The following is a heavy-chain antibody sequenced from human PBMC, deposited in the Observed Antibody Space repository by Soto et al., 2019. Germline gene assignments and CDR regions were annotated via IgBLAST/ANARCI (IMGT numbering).Heavy chain of an antibody. CDR1: GFSLSDHY. D-gene: IGHD3-22*01. V-gene: IGHV3-72*01. Sequence: EVQLVESGGGLVQPGGSLRLSCAASGFSLSDHYIDWVRQAPGKGLEWVGRSRDKAQGYSTEYAASVKGRFTTSRDDSNNSVFLKMESLKTEDTPVFFCLRALYYPDSSGYPLCFDYGGQGTLVTVPS. CDR3: LRALYYPDSSGYPLCFDY. J-gene: IGHJ4*02. CDR2: SRDKAQGYST.